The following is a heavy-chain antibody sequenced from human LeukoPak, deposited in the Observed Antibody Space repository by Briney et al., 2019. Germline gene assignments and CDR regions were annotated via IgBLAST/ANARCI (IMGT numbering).Heavy chain of an antibody. CDR3: ARHRLSGNYPDWFDF. J-gene: IGHJ5*01. CDR2: IYYSGST. Sequence: SEALSLTCTVPGGSITSTSYYWGWIRQPPGKGLEWIGSIYYSGSTYYNPSLKSRVTISVDTSKNQFSLKMTSVTAADTAVYYCARHRLSGNYPDWFDFWGQGTLVTVSS. V-gene: IGHV4-39*01. D-gene: IGHD1-26*01. CDR1: GGSITSTSYY.